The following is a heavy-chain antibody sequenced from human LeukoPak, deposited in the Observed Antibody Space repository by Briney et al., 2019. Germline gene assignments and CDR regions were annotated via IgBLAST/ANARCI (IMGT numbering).Heavy chain of an antibody. D-gene: IGHD6-13*01. CDR3: ARGSVDTSSWPYFDY. CDR1: GYTFTGYY. V-gene: IGHV1-2*04. J-gene: IGHJ4*02. Sequence: GASVKVSCKASGYTFTGYYMHWVRQAPGQGLEWMGWINPNSGGTNYAQKFQGWVTMTRDTSISTAYMELSSLRSEDTAVYYCARGSVDTSSWPYFDYWGQGTLVTVSS. CDR2: INPNSGGT.